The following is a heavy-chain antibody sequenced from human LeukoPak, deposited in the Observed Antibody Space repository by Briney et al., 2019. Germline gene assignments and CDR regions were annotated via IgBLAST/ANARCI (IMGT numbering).Heavy chain of an antibody. CDR1: GFTFSSYV. Sequence: PGGSLRLSCAASGFTFSSYVMHRVRQAPGKGLEWVAVISYDGSNKYYADSVKGRFTISRDNSKNTLYLQMNSLRAEDTAVYYCASDIVVVVAATDYWGQGTLVTVSS. CDR2: ISYDGSNK. V-gene: IGHV3-30*03. CDR3: ASDIVVVVAATDY. J-gene: IGHJ4*02. D-gene: IGHD2-15*01.